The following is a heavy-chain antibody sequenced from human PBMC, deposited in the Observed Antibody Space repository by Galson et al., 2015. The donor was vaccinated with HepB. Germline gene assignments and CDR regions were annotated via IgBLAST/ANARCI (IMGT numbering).Heavy chain of an antibody. Sequence: SVKVSCKASGYTFTSYYMHWVRQAPGQGLEWMGIINPSGGSTSYAQKLQGRVTMTRDTSTSTVYMELSSLRSEDTAVYYCARDSLRGGWGGPGYSYDYWGQGTLVTVSS. CDR1: GYTFTSYY. J-gene: IGHJ4*02. V-gene: IGHV1-46*04. D-gene: IGHD5-18*01. CDR2: INPSGGST. CDR3: ARDSLRGGWGGPGYSYDY.